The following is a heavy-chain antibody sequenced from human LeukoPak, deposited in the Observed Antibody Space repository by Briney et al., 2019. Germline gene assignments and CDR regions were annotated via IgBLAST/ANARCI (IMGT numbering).Heavy chain of an antibody. J-gene: IGHJ4*02. Sequence: GGSLRLSRAASGFTFSTYGIHWVRQAPGKGLEWVAVIAYDGSNEYYADSVKGRFTISRDNSKNTLYLQMNSLRAGDTAVYYCAKDLSGSYFGILNYWGQGTLVTVSS. D-gene: IGHD1-26*01. V-gene: IGHV3-30*18. CDR2: IAYDGSNE. CDR1: GFTFSTYG. CDR3: AKDLSGSYFGILNY.